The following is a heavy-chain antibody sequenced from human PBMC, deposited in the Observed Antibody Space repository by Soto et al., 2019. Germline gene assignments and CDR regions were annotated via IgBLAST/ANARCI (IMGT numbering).Heavy chain of an antibody. V-gene: IGHV4-31*03. D-gene: IGHD3-22*01. CDR1: GGSISSGGYY. CDR2: IYYSGST. Sequence: QVQLQESGPGLVKPSQTLSLTCTVTGGSISSGGYYWSWIRQHPGKGLEWIGYIYYSGSTYYNPSLKSRVTISVDTSKNQFSLKLSSVTAADTAVYYCARDPSYDHRNGMDVWGQGTTVTVSS. CDR3: ARDPSYDHRNGMDV. J-gene: IGHJ6*02.